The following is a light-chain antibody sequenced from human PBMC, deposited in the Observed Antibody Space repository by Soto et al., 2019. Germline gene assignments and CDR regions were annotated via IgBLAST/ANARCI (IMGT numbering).Light chain of an antibody. V-gene: IGLV3-21*04. CDR1: NIGSKS. CDR3: QVWDSSSDQYV. J-gene: IGLJ1*01. CDR2: YVH. Sequence: SYELTQPPSVSVAPGKTARITCGGNNIGSKSVHWYQQRPGQAPVVVFSYVHDRPSGIPERISGSNSGNTATLTISRVEGGDEADYYCQVWDSSSDQYVFGTGTKLTVL.